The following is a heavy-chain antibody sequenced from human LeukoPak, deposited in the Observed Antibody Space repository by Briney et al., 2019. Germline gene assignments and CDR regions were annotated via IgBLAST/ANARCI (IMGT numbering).Heavy chain of an antibody. Sequence: GGSLRLXCAVSGFTFSSYWVSWGRQAPGKGLEWVAVIWYDGSNKYYADSVKGRFTISRDNSKNTLYLQMNSLRAEDTAVYYCARYGGYVDYWGQGTLVTVSS. J-gene: IGHJ4*02. V-gene: IGHV3-33*08. D-gene: IGHD4/OR15-4a*01. CDR3: ARYGGYVDY. CDR2: IWYDGSNK. CDR1: GFTFSSYW.